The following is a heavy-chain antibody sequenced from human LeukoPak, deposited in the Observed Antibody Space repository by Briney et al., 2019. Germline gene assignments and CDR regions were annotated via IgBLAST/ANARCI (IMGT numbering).Heavy chain of an antibody. CDR1: GFTFSVYY. CDR2: ISSSGTTI. D-gene: IGHD3-22*01. V-gene: IGHV3-11*01. Sequence: GGSQSLSRAASGFTFSVYYMRWIRQAPGGGREWVSYISSSGTTIYYADSMKGRFTISRDNAKKSMYLQMNSLRAEDTAVYYCARGRYYDSSDIAMPPFDYWGQGTLVTVSS. J-gene: IGHJ4*02. CDR3: ARGRYYDSSDIAMPPFDY.